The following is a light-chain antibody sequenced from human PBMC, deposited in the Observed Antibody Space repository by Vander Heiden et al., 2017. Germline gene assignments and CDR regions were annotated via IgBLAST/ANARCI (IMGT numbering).Light chain of an antibody. CDR1: QSVSSN. CDR3: QQYNNGPPGWT. J-gene: IGKJ1*01. Sequence: EIVMTQSPATLSVSPGERATLSCRASQSVSSNLAWYQQKPGQAPRLLIYGASTRATGIPARFSGSGSGTEFTLTISRLQSEDFAVYYCQQYNNGPPGWTFGQGTKVEIK. CDR2: GAS. V-gene: IGKV3-15*01.